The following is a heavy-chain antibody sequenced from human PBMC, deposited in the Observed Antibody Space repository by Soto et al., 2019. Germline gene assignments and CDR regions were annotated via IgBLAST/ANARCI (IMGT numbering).Heavy chain of an antibody. Sequence: YETLSLTCTVSGGSISSYYCICIRQPPGQGLEWIGYIYYSGSINYNPCLKSRVTISVDTYRNEFSPKLSFVPAGVTAVDFSARRSGFGEHYFDYRGQESLVPVCS. V-gene: IGHV4-59*01. CDR2: IYYSGSI. J-gene: IGHJ4*02. CDR1: GGSISSYY. CDR3: ARRSGFGEHYFDY. D-gene: IGHD3-10*01.